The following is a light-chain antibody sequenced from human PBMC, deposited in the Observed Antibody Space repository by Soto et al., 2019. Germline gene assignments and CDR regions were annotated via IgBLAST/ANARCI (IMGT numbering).Light chain of an antibody. V-gene: IGKV3-11*01. J-gene: IGKJ2*01. CDR3: QQRASWPYT. CDR2: DAS. CDR1: HDCSVS. Sequence: EIVLTQSPDTLSLSPGEGATLSCRASHDCSVSLVWYRQRPGQSPRLLIHDASNRATGISARFSGSGSGTDFTLTIGSLEPEESALYYCQQRASWPYTSGQGTKVDIK.